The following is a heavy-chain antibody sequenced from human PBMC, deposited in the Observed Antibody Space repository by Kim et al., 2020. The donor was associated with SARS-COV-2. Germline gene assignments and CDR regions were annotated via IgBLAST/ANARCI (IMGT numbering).Heavy chain of an antibody. J-gene: IGHJ3*02. CDR1: GGTFSSYA. CDR2: IIPIFGTA. Sequence: SVKVSCKASGGTFSSYAISWVRQAPGQGLEWMGGIIPIFGTANYAQKFQGRVTITADESTSTAYMELSSLRSEDTAVYYCASAFDSGYDKRIWGQGTMVTVSS. CDR3: ASAFDSGYDKRI. V-gene: IGHV1-69*13. D-gene: IGHD5-12*01.